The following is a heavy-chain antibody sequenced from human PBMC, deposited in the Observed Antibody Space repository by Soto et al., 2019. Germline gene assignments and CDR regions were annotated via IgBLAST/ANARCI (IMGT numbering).Heavy chain of an antibody. Sequence: QVQLVESGGGVVQPGRSLRLSCAASGFSFSNSGMHWVRQAPGKGLEWVAVISYDGSTKYYADSVKGRFTISRDNSKNTLYLQMNSLRAEDAAVYYCAKDRTAVPGRALYYWGQGTLVTVSS. D-gene: IGHD6-19*01. CDR2: ISYDGSTK. CDR1: GFSFSNSG. V-gene: IGHV3-30*18. CDR3: AKDRTAVPGRALYY. J-gene: IGHJ4*02.